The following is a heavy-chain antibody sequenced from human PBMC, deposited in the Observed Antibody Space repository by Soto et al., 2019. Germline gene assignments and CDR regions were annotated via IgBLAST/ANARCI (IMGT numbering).Heavy chain of an antibody. Sequence: QVQLVQSGAEEKKPGASGKVACKASGSTITSYAMHWVSQAPGHRREWMGWINAGNGNTKYSQKVQRIVTITSDTSASTAYMELSSLGSEDTAVYYCARDLGLSRWSGFDPWGQGTLVTVSS. V-gene: IGHV1-3*05. CDR1: GSTITSYA. D-gene: IGHD3-16*01. CDR3: ARDLGLSRWSGFDP. CDR2: INAGNGNT. J-gene: IGHJ5*02.